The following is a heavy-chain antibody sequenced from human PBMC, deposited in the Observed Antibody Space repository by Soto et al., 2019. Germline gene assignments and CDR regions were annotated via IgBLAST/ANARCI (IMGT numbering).Heavy chain of an antibody. CDR3: ARAFAGFGAYWYFHL. J-gene: IGHJ2*01. Sequence: SETLSLTCTVSGGSITDYYWSLIRQPPGKALEWIGYGYHSVSVHYNPSLKTRATISVDTSENQFSLRLSSVTAADTAVYYCARAFAGFGAYWYFHLWGRGTLVT. CDR1: GGSITDYY. CDR2: GYHSVSV. V-gene: IGHV4-59*01. D-gene: IGHD3-16*01.